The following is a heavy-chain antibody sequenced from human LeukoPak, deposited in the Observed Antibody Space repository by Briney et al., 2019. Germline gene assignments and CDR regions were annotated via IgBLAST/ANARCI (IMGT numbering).Heavy chain of an antibody. D-gene: IGHD4-17*01. CDR3: ARDLYGDYMGFDY. CDR2: IWYDGSNK. V-gene: IGHV3-33*01. J-gene: IGHJ4*02. CDR1: GFTFSSYG. Sequence: GGSLRLSCAASGFTFSSYGMHGVRQAPGKGLEGWAVIWYDGSNKYYADSVKGRFTISRDNSKNTLYLQMNSLRAEDTAVYYCARDLYGDYMGFDYWGQGTLVTVSS.